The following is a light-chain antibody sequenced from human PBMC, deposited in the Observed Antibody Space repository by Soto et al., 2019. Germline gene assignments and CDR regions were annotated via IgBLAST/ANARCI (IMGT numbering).Light chain of an antibody. V-gene: IGKV3-11*01. CDR2: GAF. CDR3: QQRNIWPPVT. J-gene: IGKJ5*01. Sequence: EIVLTQSPATLSLSPGEGASLSCRASPSVTNYLAWYQQKPGQPPRLLIYGAFNRAAGIPARFSGSGSGTDFTLTISSLEPEDSAVYYCQQRNIWPPVTFGQGTRLEI. CDR1: PSVTNY.